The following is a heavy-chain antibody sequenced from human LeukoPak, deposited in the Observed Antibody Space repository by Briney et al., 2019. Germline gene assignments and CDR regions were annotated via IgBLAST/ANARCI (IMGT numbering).Heavy chain of an antibody. CDR1: GFTFSSYA. D-gene: IGHD3-10*01. Sequence: GGSLRLSCAASGFTFSSYAMSWVRQAPGKGLEWVSGISGSGSSTYYADSVKGRFTISRDNSKNTLYLQMNSLRAEDTAVYYCAKDEERYYYGSGSRGFDYWGQGTLVTVSS. V-gene: IGHV3-23*01. J-gene: IGHJ4*02. CDR3: AKDEERYYYGSGSRGFDY. CDR2: ISGSGSST.